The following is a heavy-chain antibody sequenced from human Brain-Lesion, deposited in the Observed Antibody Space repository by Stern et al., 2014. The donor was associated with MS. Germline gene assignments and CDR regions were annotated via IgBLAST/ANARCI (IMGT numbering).Heavy chain of an antibody. CDR2: IKQDGSEK. Sequence: EVQLVESGGGLVQPGGSLRLSCAASGFTFRFYWMNWVRQTPGKGLEWVANIKQDGSEKFYVDSVKGRFPISRDNTWNSLYLQMNSLRVEDTAVYYCARSDYDYVWGSNRYRTTRYFFDYWSQGTLVSVSS. V-gene: IGHV3-7*01. J-gene: IGHJ4*02. CDR1: GFTFRFYW. D-gene: IGHD3-16*02. CDR3: ARSDYDYVWGSNRYRTTRYFFDY.